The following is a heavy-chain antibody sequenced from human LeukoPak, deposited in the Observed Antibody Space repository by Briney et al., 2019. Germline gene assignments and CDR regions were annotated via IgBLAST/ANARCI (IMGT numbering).Heavy chain of an antibody. J-gene: IGHJ4*02. Sequence: GGSLRLSCAASGFTFSSYAMHWVRQAPGKGLEWVAVISYDGSNKYYADSVKGRFTISRDNSKNTLYLQMNSLRAEDTAVYYCARDPTRYDSSGYYFDYWGQGTLVTVSS. V-gene: IGHV3-30*04. CDR2: ISYDGSNK. D-gene: IGHD3-22*01. CDR1: GFTFSSYA. CDR3: ARDPTRYDSSGYYFDY.